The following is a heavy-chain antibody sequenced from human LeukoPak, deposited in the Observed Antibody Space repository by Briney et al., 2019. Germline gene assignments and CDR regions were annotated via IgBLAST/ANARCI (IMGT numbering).Heavy chain of an antibody. CDR2: IYYSGST. D-gene: IGHD3-3*01. CDR3: ARGDYDFWSGFVGDAFDI. J-gene: IGHJ3*02. V-gene: IGHV4-39*07. CDR1: GGSISSSSYY. Sequence: SETLSLTCTVSGGSISSSSYYWGWIRQPPGKGLEWIGSIYYSGSTYYNPSLKSRVTISVDTSKNQFSLKLSSVTAADTAVYYCARGDYDFWSGFVGDAFDIWGQGTMVTVSS.